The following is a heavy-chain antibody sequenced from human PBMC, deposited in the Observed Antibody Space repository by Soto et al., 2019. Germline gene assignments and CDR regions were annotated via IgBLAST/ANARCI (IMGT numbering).Heavy chain of an antibody. CDR3: ARSITMVRGVDPYYYGMDV. D-gene: IGHD3-10*01. Sequence: PSETLSLTCTVSGGSISSGGYYWSWIRQHPGKGLEWIGYIYYSGSTYYNPSLKSRATISVDTSKNQFSLKLSSVTAADTAVYYCARSITMVRGVDPYYYGMDVWGQGTTVTVSS. V-gene: IGHV4-31*03. J-gene: IGHJ6*02. CDR1: GGSISSGGYY. CDR2: IYYSGST.